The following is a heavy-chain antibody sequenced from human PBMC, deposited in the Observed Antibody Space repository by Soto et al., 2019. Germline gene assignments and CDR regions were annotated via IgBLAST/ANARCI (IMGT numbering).Heavy chain of an antibody. CDR3: ARTSAAGKNYYGIDV. D-gene: IGHD6-13*01. V-gene: IGHV5-10-1*01. Sequence: PGESLKISCKGSGYSFTSYWISWVRQMPGKGLEWMGRIDPSDSYTNYSPSFQGHVTISADKSISTAYLQWSGLKASDTAMYYCARTSAAGKNYYGIDVWGQRTTVTVSS. CDR1: GYSFTSYW. J-gene: IGHJ6*02. CDR2: IDPSDSYT.